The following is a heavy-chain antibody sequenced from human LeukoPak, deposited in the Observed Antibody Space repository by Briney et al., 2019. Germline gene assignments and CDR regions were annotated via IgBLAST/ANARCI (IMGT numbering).Heavy chain of an antibody. J-gene: IGHJ5*02. CDR3: ARQRKWFDP. Sequence: GGSLRLSCAASGFTFTSYYLSWIRQAPGKGLEWVANIKQDGTEKDYVDSVKGRFTISRDNDKSSVYLQMNSLSVEDTAVYYCARQRKWFDPWGQGTLVTVSS. V-gene: IGHV3-7*01. CDR2: IKQDGTEK. D-gene: IGHD6-25*01. CDR1: GFTFTSYY.